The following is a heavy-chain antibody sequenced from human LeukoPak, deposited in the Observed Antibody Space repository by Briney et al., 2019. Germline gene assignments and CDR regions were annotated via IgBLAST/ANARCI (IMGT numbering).Heavy chain of an antibody. D-gene: IGHD2-15*01. J-gene: IGHJ6*03. V-gene: IGHV1-69*05. Sequence: SVKLSCKASGGTFSSYAISWVRQAPGQGLEWMGRIIPIFGTANYAQKFQGRVTITTDESTSTAYMELSRLRSEATAVYYSARDRDIYRSMDVWGKGTPVTVSS. CDR1: GGTFSSYA. CDR3: ARDRDIYRSMDV. CDR2: IIPIFGTA.